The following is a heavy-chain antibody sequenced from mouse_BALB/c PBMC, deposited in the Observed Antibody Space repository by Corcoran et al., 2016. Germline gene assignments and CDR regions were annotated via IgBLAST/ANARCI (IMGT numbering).Heavy chain of an antibody. CDR3: VRLRGDSAGWYYFDY. D-gene: IGHD3-3*01. J-gene: IGHJ2*01. CDR1: GYTFTSYV. Sequence: EVQLQQSGPELVKPGASVKMSCKASGYTFTSYVMHWVKQKPGQGLEWIGDINPYYDGTKYNEKFKGKATLTSDKSSSTAYMELSSLTSEDSAVYYGVRLRGDSAGWYYFDYWGQGTTLTVSS. CDR2: INPYYDGT. V-gene: IGHV1S136*01.